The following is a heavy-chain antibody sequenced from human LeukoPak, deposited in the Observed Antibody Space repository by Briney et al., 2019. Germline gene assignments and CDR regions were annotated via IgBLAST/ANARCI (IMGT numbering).Heavy chain of an antibody. V-gene: IGHV3-23*01. CDR1: GFTFSNHA. CDR2: ISGSTIYT. D-gene: IGHD5-12*01. J-gene: IGHJ4*02. Sequence: GGSLRLSCVASGFTFSNHAMSWVRQAPGRGLEWVSAISGSTIYTYYADSVKGRFTTSRDNSKNTLYLQMNSLSVEDTAVYFCASQVSGYYFFDSWGQGTPVTVSS. CDR3: ASQVSGYYFFDS.